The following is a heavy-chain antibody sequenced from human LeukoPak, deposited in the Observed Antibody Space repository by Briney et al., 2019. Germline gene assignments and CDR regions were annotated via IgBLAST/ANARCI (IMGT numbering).Heavy chain of an antibody. Sequence: PGGSLRLSCAASGFTFSSYDMHWVRQATGKGLEWVSAIGTAGDTYYPGSVKGRFTISRESAKNSLYLQMNSLRAGDTAVYYCARAGPTMVRGVIPFYYYYGMDVWGKGTTVTVSS. J-gene: IGHJ6*04. CDR3: ARAGPTMVRGVIPFYYYYGMDV. V-gene: IGHV3-13*01. D-gene: IGHD3-10*01. CDR2: IGTAGDT. CDR1: GFTFSSYD.